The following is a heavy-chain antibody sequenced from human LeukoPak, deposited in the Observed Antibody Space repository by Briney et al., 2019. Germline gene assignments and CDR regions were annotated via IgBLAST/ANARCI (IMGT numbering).Heavy chain of an antibody. V-gene: IGHV1-69*04. J-gene: IGHJ5*02. D-gene: IGHD4-23*01. CDR3: ARGSTVVGTYNWFDP. CDR1: GGTFSSYA. Sequence: SVKVSCKASGGTFSSYAISWVRQAPGQGLEWMGRIIPIFGIANYAQKFQGRVTITADKSTSTAYMELSSLRSEDTAVYYCARGSTVVGTYNWFDPWGQGTLVTVFS. CDR2: IIPIFGIA.